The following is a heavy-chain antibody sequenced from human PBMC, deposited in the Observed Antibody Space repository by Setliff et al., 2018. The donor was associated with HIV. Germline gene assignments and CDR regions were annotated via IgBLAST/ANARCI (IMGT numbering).Heavy chain of an antibody. CDR2: IYHSGST. D-gene: IGHD3-22*01. CDR3: ARLMVLGSGYSYYFDY. J-gene: IGHJ4*02. CDR1: GYSISSGYY. V-gene: IGHV4-38-2*01. Sequence: SETLSLTCAVSGYSISSGYYWGWIRQPPGKGLEWIGSIYHSGSTYYNPSLKSRVTISVDTSKNQFSLKLSSVTAADTAVYYCARLMVLGSGYSYYFDYWGQGTLVTVSS.